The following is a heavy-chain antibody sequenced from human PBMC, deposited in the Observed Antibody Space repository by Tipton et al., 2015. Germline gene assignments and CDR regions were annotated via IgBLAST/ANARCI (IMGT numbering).Heavy chain of an antibody. V-gene: IGHV5-51*01. J-gene: IGHJ4*02. Sequence: VQLVQSGAEVKKPGESLKISCKDSGYSFTSYWIAWVRQMPGKGLEWMGIIYPGDSDAIYSPSFQGQVTISADKSISTAYLQWSSLKASDTAIYYCARQSDYGDYVVDYWGQGTLVTVSS. CDR2: IYPGDSDA. CDR3: ARQSDYGDYVVDY. D-gene: IGHD4-17*01. CDR1: GYSFTSYW.